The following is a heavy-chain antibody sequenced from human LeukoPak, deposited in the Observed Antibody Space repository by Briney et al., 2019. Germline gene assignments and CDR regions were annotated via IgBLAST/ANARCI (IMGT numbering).Heavy chain of an antibody. D-gene: IGHD2-15*01. CDR1: GFTFSDAW. Sequence: GSLRLSCVGSGFTFSDAWMSWVRQAPGKGLEWVGRIKSKSDGGTIDYAAPVKGRFTISRDDSRNTLYLQMNSLKTEDTAAYYCTTRRQDGWWGQGTLVTVSS. J-gene: IGHJ4*02. V-gene: IGHV3-15*01. CDR3: TTRRQDGW. CDR2: IKSKSDGGTI.